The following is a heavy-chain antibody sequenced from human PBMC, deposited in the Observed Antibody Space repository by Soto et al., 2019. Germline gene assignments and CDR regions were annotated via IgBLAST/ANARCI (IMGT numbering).Heavy chain of an antibody. J-gene: IGHJ6*02. CDR1: GFTFSSYA. V-gene: IGHV3-23*01. Sequence: EVQLLESGGGLVQPGGSLRLSCAASGFTFSSYAMSWVRQAPGKGLEWVSAISGSGGSTYYADSVKGRFTISRDNSKNTMYLQMNSLRAEDTAVYYCAKGEEFGSPYSYYYGMDVWGQGTTVTVSS. D-gene: IGHD3-16*01. CDR2: ISGSGGST. CDR3: AKGEEFGSPYSYYYGMDV.